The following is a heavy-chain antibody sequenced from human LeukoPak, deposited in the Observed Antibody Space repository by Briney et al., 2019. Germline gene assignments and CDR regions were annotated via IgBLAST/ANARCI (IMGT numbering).Heavy chain of an antibody. CDR1: GFTFDNYG. D-gene: IGHD6-13*01. Sequence: GGSLRLSCAASGFTFDNYGMSWVRQAPGKGLEWVSGINWNGGSTGYADSVKGRFTISRDNSKNTLFLQMNSLRPDDTAVYYCAKRGHYSLNWYHYFDYWGQGTLVTVSS. CDR3: AKRGHYSLNWYHYFDY. CDR2: INWNGGST. V-gene: IGHV3-20*04. J-gene: IGHJ4*02.